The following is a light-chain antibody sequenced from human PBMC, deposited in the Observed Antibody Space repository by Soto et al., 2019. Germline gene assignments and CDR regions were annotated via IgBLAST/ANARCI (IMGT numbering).Light chain of an antibody. V-gene: IGLV2-14*01. J-gene: IGLJ2*01. CDR2: DVS. Sequence: QSVLTQPASVSGSPGQSITISCTGTSRDVGCYNYVSWYQRHPGKARKLMIYDVSNRRSGVSNRVSGYKSGNTASLTISGVQAEYEADYYCSSYTSSSNYVVCGGGTKLTAL. CDR1: SRDVGCYNY. CDR3: SSYTSSSNYVV.